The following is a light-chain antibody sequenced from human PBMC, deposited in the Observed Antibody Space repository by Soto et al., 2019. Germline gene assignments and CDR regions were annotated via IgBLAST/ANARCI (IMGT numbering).Light chain of an antibody. J-gene: IGKJ2*01. CDR2: GVF. CDR3: QHYDGSPRT. CDR1: QNVNNNY. Sequence: VLTQSPGTVSLSPGQRATLSCRTSQNVNNNYLAWYQQKPGQAPRLLIFGVFNRAAGTPDRFSGSGSGTAFTLTISGLQPEDSAVYYCQHYDGSPRTFGQGT. V-gene: IGKV3-20*01.